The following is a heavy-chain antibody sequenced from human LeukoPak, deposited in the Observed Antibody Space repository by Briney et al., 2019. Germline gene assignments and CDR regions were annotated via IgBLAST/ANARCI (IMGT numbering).Heavy chain of an antibody. CDR3: ANDDYDSSGQGF. CDR1: GFTFVNYS. D-gene: IGHD3-22*01. J-gene: IGHJ4*02. V-gene: IGHV3-21*04. CDR2: LSRSRPFV. Sequence: PGGSLRLSCAASGFTFVNYSMNWVRQAPGKGLKWVSSLSRSRPFVYLADSLKGRFTTSRDSPKNTVFLQMNSLRAEDTAVYYCANDDYDSSGQGFWGQGTLVTVSS.